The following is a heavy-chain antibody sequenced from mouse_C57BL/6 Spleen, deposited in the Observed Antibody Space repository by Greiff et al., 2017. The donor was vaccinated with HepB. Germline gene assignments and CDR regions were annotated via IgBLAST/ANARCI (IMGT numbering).Heavy chain of an antibody. Sequence: EVQLVESGGGLVQPGGSLSLSCAASGFTFTDYYMSWVRQPPGKALEWLGFIRNKANGYTTDYSASVKGRFTISRDNSQSILYLQMNALRAEDSATYYCARLRRDYAMDYWGQGTSVTVSS. CDR2: IRNKANGYTT. J-gene: IGHJ4*01. CDR1: GFTFTDYY. CDR3: ARLRRDYAMDY. D-gene: IGHD2-12*01. V-gene: IGHV7-3*01.